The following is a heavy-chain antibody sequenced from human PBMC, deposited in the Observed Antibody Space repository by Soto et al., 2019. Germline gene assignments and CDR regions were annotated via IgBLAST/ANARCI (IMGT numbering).Heavy chain of an antibody. CDR1: GFNFSGHW. J-gene: IGHJ4*02. V-gene: IGHV3-7*01. CDR2: IKQDGIEK. Sequence: EVQLVQSGGGLVQPGGSLRLSCEVSGFNFSGHWMSWVRQAPGKGLEWVATIKQDGIEKYYVDSVKGRFTISRDNTKNSLYLQMSSLRADETAVYYCARESASGLLSFFDYWGQGTVVTVSS. CDR3: ARESASGLLSFFDY. D-gene: IGHD1-26*01.